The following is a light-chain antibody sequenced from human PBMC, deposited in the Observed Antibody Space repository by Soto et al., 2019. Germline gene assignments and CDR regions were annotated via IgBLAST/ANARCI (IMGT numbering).Light chain of an antibody. Sequence: DIVMTQSPATLSVSPGERATLSCRASQSVSSNLAWYQQKPGQAPRLLIYGASTRATGIPARFSGSGSGTDFTLTIISLQSEDFPVYYCQQYHNWPPGTFGQATKVEIK. J-gene: IGKJ1*01. CDR2: GAS. CDR3: QQYHNWPPGT. V-gene: IGKV3-15*01. CDR1: QSVSSN.